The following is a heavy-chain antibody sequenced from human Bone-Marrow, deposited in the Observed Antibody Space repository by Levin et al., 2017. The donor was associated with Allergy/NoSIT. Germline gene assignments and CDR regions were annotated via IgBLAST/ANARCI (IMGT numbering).Heavy chain of an antibody. CDR1: GFTVSANY. J-gene: IGHJ4*02. CDR3: ARVLGGGYTYGLDS. CDR2: IYTSGST. D-gene: IGHD5-18*01. Sequence: PGGSLRLSCAASGFTVSANYMSWVRQAPAMGLEWVALIYTSGSTYYADSVKGRFTISRDNSKSTLYLQMSRLRAEDTAVYFCARVLGGGYTYGLDSWGQGTLVTVSS. V-gene: IGHV3-53*01.